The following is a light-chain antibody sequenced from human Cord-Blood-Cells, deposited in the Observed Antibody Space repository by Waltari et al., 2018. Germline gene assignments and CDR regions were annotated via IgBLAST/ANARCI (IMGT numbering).Light chain of an antibody. CDR1: QSVSSY. CDR2: DAS. V-gene: IGKV3-11*01. CDR3: QQRSNWPLT. J-gene: IGKJ4*01. Sequence: EIVLTQSPAPLSLSPGERATLSCRASQSVSSYLAWYQQKPGQAPRLLNYDASNRATGIPARFSGSGSGTDFTLTISSLEPEDFAVYYCQQRSNWPLTFGGGTKVEIK.